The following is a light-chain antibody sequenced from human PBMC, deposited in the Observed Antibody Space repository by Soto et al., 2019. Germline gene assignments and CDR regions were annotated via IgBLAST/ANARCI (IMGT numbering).Light chain of an antibody. V-gene: IGLV2-11*01. Sequence: QSALTQPRSVSGSPGQSVTISCTGASSDVSDYNFVSWYQQYAGKAPKVIIYGVDKRSSGVPDRFSGSKSGNTAFLTISGLQDEDEADYYCTSYTLDSPKWAFGGGTKPTVL. J-gene: IGLJ2*01. CDR1: SSDVSDYNF. CDR2: GVD. CDR3: TSYTLDSPKWA.